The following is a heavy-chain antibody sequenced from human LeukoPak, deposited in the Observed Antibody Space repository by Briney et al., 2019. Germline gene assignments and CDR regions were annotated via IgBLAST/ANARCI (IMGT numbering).Heavy chain of an antibody. CDR3: AKLAGTGGFDY. D-gene: IGHD6-19*01. CDR2: INWNGGRT. V-gene: IGHV3-20*04. Sequence: GGSLRPSCAASGFTFDDYGMSWVRQAPGKGLEWVSGINWNGGRTGYADSVKGRLTISRDNAKNSLYLQMNSLRAEDTALYYCAKLAGTGGFDYWGQGTLVTVSS. J-gene: IGHJ4*02. CDR1: GFTFDDYG.